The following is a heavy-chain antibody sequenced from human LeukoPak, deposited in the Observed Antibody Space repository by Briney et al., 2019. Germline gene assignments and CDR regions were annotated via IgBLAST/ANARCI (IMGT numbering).Heavy chain of an antibody. CDR3: ARPGYCSDNSCRGMDV. J-gene: IGHJ6*01. Sequence: PGGSLRLSCAPSGFTFYMYWMNSVRQAPGRGVGWVSRVKSDGTSIMYADCARGRLTSSSDNAKNTLYLQMNGLTAADTGVYYCARPGYCSDNSCRGMDVWGQGATVTVSS. CDR2: VKSDGTSI. CDR1: GFTFYMYW. V-gene: IGHV3-74*03. D-gene: IGHD2-15*01.